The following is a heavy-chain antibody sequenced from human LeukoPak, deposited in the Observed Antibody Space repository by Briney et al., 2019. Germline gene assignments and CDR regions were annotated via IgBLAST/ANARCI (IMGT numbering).Heavy chain of an antibody. D-gene: IGHD6-19*01. CDR1: GFTFSSYS. Sequence: GGSLRLSCAASGFTFSSYSMNWVRRAPGKGLEWLSSISSSSSYIYYADSVKGRFTISRVNANNSLYLQMNSLRAEDTAVYYCARGSSGFYVDWFDPWGQGTLVTVSS. J-gene: IGHJ5*02. CDR3: ARGSSGFYVDWFDP. CDR2: ISSSSSYI. V-gene: IGHV3-21*01.